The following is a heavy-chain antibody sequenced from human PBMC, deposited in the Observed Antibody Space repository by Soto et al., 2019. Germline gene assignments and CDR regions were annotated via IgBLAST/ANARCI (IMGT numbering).Heavy chain of an antibody. CDR2: ISWDGGST. CDR3: AKDINSRWLRVAYYYYGMDV. Sequence: GGSLRLSCAASGFTFDDYTMHWVRQAPGKGLEWVSLISWDGGSTYYADSVKGRFTISRDNSKNSLYLQVNSLRTEDTALYYCAKDINSRWLRVAYYYYGMDVWGQGTTVTVSS. CDR1: GFTFDDYT. D-gene: IGHD5-12*01. V-gene: IGHV3-43*01. J-gene: IGHJ6*02.